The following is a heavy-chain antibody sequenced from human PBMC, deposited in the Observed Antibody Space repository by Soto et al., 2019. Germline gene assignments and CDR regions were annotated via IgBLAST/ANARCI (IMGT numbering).Heavy chain of an antibody. CDR2: INAGNGNT. D-gene: IGHD2-2*01. CDR1: GYTFTSYA. CDR3: ARYCSSTSCYANYYGMDV. V-gene: IGHV1-3*01. J-gene: IGHJ6*02. Sequence: QVQLVQSGAEVKKPGASVKVSCKASGYTFTSYAMHWVRQAPGQRLEWMGWINAGNGNTKYSQKFQGRVTITRDTSASTAYMELSSLRSEDTAVYYCARYCSSTSCYANYYGMDVWGQGTTVTVSS.